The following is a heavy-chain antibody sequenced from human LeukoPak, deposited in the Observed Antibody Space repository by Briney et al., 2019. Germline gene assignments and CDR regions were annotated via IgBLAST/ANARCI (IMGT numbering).Heavy chain of an antibody. Sequence: GASVKVSCKASGYTFTSYGISWVRQAPGQGLEWMGWIIPIFGTANYAQKFQGRVTITTDESTSTAYMELSSLRSEDTAVYYCASFCSSTSCYPNWFDPWGQGTLVTVSS. V-gene: IGHV1-69*05. CDR2: IIPIFGTA. D-gene: IGHD2-2*01. J-gene: IGHJ5*02. CDR1: GYTFTSYG. CDR3: ASFCSSTSCYPNWFDP.